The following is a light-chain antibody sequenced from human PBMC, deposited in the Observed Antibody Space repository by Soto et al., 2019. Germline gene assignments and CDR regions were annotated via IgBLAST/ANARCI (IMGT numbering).Light chain of an antibody. CDR2: DVS. Sequence: QSVLTQPRSVSGCPGQSFTITCTGTSSDVGGYNYVSWYQQHPGKAPKLMIYDVSKRPSGVPDRFSGSKSGNTASLTISGLQAEDEADYYCCSYAGSYTFFGTGTKVTVI. J-gene: IGLJ1*01. CDR3: CSYAGSYTF. CDR1: SSDVGGYNY. V-gene: IGLV2-11*01.